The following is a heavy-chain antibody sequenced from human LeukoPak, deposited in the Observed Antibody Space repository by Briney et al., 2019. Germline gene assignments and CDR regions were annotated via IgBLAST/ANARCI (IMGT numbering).Heavy chain of an antibody. CDR2: ILYDGSNK. CDR3: AKDRIRGVTVAGTGNY. CDR1: GFTFSIYG. Sequence: QSVGYLRLSCAATGFTFSIYGMHWVRQAPGKGREGVAFILYDGSNKYYADSVKGQFTISRDNSKNTLYLQMNSLRAEDTAVYYCAKDRIRGVTVAGTGNYWGQGTLVTVPS. J-gene: IGHJ4*02. V-gene: IGHV3-30*02. D-gene: IGHD6-19*01.